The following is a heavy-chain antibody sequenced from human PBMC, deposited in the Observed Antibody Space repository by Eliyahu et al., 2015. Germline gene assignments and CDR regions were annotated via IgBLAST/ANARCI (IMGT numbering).Heavy chain of an antibody. CDR3: ARGPAVVAAVPSGYFQQ. CDR2: IYHTGST. D-gene: IGHD2-21*02. CDR1: GGSVSSNXW. J-gene: IGHJ1*01. Sequence: QVQLQESGPGLVEPSGTLSLTXAVSGGSVSSNXWWNWVRQPPGKGLEWIGEIYHTGSTNYNPSLKSRVTISADKSKNQFSLNLTSVTAADTAVYYCARGPAVVAAVPSGYFQQWGQGTLVTVSS. V-gene: IGHV4-4*02.